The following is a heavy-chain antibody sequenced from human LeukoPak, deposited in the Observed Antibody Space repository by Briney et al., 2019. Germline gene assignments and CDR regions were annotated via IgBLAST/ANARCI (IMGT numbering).Heavy chain of an antibody. CDR1: GSTFTSNY. V-gene: IGHV1-46*01. Sequence: GGSVKVSCKAFGSTFTSNYMHWVRQAPGQGPEWMGVISPSGGSTTYAQKFQGRVTMTRDMSTSTVYMELSSLRSEDTAVYYCATLYERYFDWGSNYFDYWGQGTLVTVSS. D-gene: IGHD3-9*01. J-gene: IGHJ4*02. CDR3: ATLYERYFDWGSNYFDY. CDR2: ISPSGGST.